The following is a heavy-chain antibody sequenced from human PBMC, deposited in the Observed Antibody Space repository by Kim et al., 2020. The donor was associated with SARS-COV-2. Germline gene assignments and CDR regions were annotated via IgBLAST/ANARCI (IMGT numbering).Heavy chain of an antibody. Sequence: SETLSLTCTVSGGSISSYYWSWIRQPPGKGLEWIGYIYYSGSTNYNPSLKSRVTISVDTSKNQFSLKLSSVTAADTAVYYCARGEWSALGCFDYWGQGTLVTVSS. J-gene: IGHJ4*02. V-gene: IGHV4-59*13. CDR2: IYYSGST. CDR1: GGSISSYY. D-gene: IGHD2-8*01. CDR3: ARGEWSALGCFDY.